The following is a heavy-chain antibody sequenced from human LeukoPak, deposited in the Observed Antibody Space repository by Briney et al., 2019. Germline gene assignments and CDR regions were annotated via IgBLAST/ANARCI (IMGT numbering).Heavy chain of an antibody. J-gene: IGHJ4*02. CDR2: INNDGSST. CDR3: AWHCSSSSCYDY. Sequence: GGSLRLSCAASGFTFSSCWVHWVRQAPGKGLVWASRINNDGSSTSYADSVKGRFTISRDNAKNTLYLQMNSLRAEDTAIYYCAWHCSSSSCYDYWGQGTLVTVSS. D-gene: IGHD2-2*01. V-gene: IGHV3-74*01. CDR1: GFTFSSCW.